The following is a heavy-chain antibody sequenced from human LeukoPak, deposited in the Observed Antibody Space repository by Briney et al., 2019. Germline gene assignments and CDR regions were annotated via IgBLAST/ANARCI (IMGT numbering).Heavy chain of an antibody. CDR3: ARGRYCSSTSCYTPTIPRFDP. J-gene: IGHJ5*02. D-gene: IGHD2-2*02. V-gene: IGHV1-3*01. CDR2: INAGNGNT. CDR1: GYTFTSYA. Sequence: ASVKVSCKASGYTFTSYAMNWVRQAPGQRLEWMGWINAGNGNTKYSQKFQGRVTITRDTSASTAYMELSSLRSEDTAVYYCARGRYCSSTSCYTPTIPRFDPWGQGTLVTVSS.